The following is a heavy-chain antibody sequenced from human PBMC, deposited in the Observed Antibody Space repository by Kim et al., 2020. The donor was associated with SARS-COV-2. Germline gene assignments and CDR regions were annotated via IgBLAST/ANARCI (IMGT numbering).Heavy chain of an antibody. CDR1: GGSVSSGSYY. V-gene: IGHV4-61*01. CDR3: ARALATGGNFS. Sequence: SETLSLTCTVSGGSVSSGSYYWSWIRQPPGKGLEWIGYIYYSGSTNYNPSLKSRVTISVDTSKNQFSLKLSSVTAADTAVYYCARALATGGNFSWGQGTLVTVSS. J-gene: IGHJ5*02. D-gene: IGHD2-21*02. CDR2: IYYSGST.